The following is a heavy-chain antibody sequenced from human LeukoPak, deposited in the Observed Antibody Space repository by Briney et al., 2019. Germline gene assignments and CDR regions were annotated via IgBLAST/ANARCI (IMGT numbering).Heavy chain of an antibody. CDR3: VREDTPATANY. CDR1: GFNLANHA. CDR2: ISGGGDIT. Sequence: GGSLRLSCAASGFNLANHAMSWVRQTAGKGLEWVSAISGGGDITYYADSVKGRFTISRDNSKDTLFLQMHSLRPGDTAVYYCVREDTPATANYWGQGTLVTVSS. V-gene: IGHV3-23*01. J-gene: IGHJ4*02. D-gene: IGHD2-21*02.